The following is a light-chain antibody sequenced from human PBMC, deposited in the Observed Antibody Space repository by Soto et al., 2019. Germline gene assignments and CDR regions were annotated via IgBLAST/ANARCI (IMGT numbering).Light chain of an antibody. CDR2: DVN. CDR3: TSYISSTALFV. V-gene: IGLV2-14*03. Sequence: QSALTQPASVSGSPGQSIAISCAGTSSDLGSYNYVSWYQQHPGTAPKLLIYDVNNRPSGVSDRFSGSKSGNTASLTISGLQAEDEADYYCTSYISSTALFVFGPGTKLTVL. J-gene: IGLJ1*01. CDR1: SSDLGSYNY.